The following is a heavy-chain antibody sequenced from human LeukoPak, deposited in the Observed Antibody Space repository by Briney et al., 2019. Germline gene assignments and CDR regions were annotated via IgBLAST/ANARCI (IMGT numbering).Heavy chain of an antibody. J-gene: IGHJ3*01. CDR3: TRVIAE. CDR2: IYRSGTT. D-gene: IGHD2-21*01. Sequence: PSETLSLTCNVSGDSISSSTYSWGWIRQPPGKGLEWIANIYRSGTTYYNPSLKSRATISVDTSSNQFSLKLTSVTAADTAVYYCTRVIAEWGQGTLVTVSS. V-gene: IGHV4-39*01. CDR1: GDSISSSTYS.